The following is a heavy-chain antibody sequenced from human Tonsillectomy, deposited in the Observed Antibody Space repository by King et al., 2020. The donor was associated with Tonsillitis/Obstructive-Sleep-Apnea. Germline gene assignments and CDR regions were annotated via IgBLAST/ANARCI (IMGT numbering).Heavy chain of an antibody. Sequence: VQLQQWGAGLLKTSETLSLTCAVYGGSFSGYYWSWIRQPPGKGLEWIGEINHSGSTNYNPSLKSRVTISVDTSKNQFSLKLSSVTAADTAVYYCAREVVVAARANRYFDLWGRGTLVTVSS. J-gene: IGHJ2*01. D-gene: IGHD2-15*01. CDR2: INHSGST. CDR3: AREVVVAARANRYFDL. CDR1: GGSFSGYY. V-gene: IGHV4-34*01.